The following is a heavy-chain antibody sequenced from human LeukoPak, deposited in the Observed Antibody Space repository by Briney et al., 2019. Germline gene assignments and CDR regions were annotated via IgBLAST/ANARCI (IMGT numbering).Heavy chain of an antibody. CDR2: ISAYNGNT. CDR1: GYTFTSYG. D-gene: IGHD3-3*01. Sequence: ASVKVSCKASGYTFTSYGISWVRQAPGQGLEWMGWISAYNGNTNYAQKLQGRVTMTTDTSTSTAYMELRSLRSDDTAVYYCAGVQTRYYDFWSGYYPPIDFDYWGQGTLVTVSS. CDR3: AGVQTRYYDFWSGYYPPIDFDY. J-gene: IGHJ4*02. V-gene: IGHV1-18*01.